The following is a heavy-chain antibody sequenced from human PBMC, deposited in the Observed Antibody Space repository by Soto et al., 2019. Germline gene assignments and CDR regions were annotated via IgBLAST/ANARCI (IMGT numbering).Heavy chain of an antibody. V-gene: IGHV1-58*02. CDR3: AADGAAVTDPDGMDV. CDR2: ITIGTGNT. D-gene: IGHD6-19*01. Sequence: GASVKVSCKASGYTFTSYDINWVRQATGQGLEWIGWITIGTGNTDYAQKFQERVTITRDMSTSTAYMELSSLRSDDTAVYYCAADGAAVTDPDGMDVWGQGTTVTVSS. CDR1: GYTFTSYD. J-gene: IGHJ6*02.